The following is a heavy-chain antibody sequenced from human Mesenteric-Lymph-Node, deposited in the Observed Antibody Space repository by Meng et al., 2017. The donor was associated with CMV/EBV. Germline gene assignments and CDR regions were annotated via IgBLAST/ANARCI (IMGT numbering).Heavy chain of an antibody. CDR1: GGSFSGYY. J-gene: IGHJ4*02. CDR3: ARTAYSSSPSTYFDY. V-gene: IGHV4-34*01. CDR2: INHSGST. Sequence: YGGSFSGYYWRWIRQPPGKGLEWIGEINHSGSTNYNPSLKSRVTISVDTSKNQFSLKLSSVTAADTAVYYCARTAYSSSPSTYFDYWGQGTLVTVSS. D-gene: IGHD6-13*01.